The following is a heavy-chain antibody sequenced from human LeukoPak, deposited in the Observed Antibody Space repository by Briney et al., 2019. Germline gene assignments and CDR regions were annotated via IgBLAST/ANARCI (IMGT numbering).Heavy chain of an antibody. D-gene: IGHD2/OR15-2a*01. J-gene: IGHJ4*02. CDR3: ARVGFLYDYFDY. CDR1: GFTFSSYG. V-gene: IGHV3-21*01. Sequence: PGGSLRLSCAASGFTFSSYGMHWVRQAPGKGLEWVSSISSSSSYIYYADSVKGRFTISRDNAKNSLYLQMNSLRAEDTAVYYCARVGFLYDYFDYWGQGTLVTVSS. CDR2: ISSSSSYI.